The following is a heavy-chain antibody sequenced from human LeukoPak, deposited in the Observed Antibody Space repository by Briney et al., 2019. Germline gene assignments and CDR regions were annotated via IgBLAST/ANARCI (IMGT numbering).Heavy chain of an antibody. V-gene: IGHV4-39*01. Sequence: SETLSLTCTVSGGSITSGAYYWGWSRQPPGKGLEWIVSINYSGSTYSNPSLKSRITISVDPSKNQFSLKLISVTAADTAVYYCARNRRSYDSSGYQNYFAYWGQGTLVIVSS. CDR1: GGSITSGAYY. CDR2: INYSGST. D-gene: IGHD3-22*01. CDR3: ARNRRSYDSSGYQNYFAY. J-gene: IGHJ4*02.